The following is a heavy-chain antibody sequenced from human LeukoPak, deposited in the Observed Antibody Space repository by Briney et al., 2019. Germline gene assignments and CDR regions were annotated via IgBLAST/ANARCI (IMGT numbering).Heavy chain of an antibody. D-gene: IGHD4-11*01. CDR2: IGWDDDK. J-gene: IGHJ6*02. CDR1: GFSLTASGLC. Sequence: ESGPTLVNPTQTLTLTCTFAGFSLTASGLCVNWIRQPPGKALEWLALIGWDDDKYYSTSLKTRLTISKATSKTQVVLRMTNLDPVDTATYYCARQMSTVDYYGMDVWGQGSTVTVSS. V-gene: IGHV2-70*13. CDR3: ARQMSTVDYYGMDV.